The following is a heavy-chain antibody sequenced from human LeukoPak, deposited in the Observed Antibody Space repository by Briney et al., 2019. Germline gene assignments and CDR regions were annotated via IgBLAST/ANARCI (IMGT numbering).Heavy chain of an antibody. V-gene: IGHV2-5*02. J-gene: IGHJ4*02. D-gene: IGHD6-13*01. Sequence: QTPTLTCTFSGFSLSTSGVGVGWIRQPPGKALEWLALIYWDDDKHYSPSLITRLTITKDPSKNQVVLTMTNMDPIDTAAYYCARSAAGFDYWGQGTLVTVSS. CDR1: GFSLSTSGVG. CDR2: IYWDDDK. CDR3: ARSAAGFDY.